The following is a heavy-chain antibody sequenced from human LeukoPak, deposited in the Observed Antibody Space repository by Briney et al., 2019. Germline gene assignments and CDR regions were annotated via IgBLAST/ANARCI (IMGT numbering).Heavy chain of an antibody. D-gene: IGHD6-13*01. CDR1: GVSITSYY. V-gene: IGHV4-4*07. CDR3: ARAVGPYSSSWYGNYYYYYYMDV. CDR2: VYTSGST. J-gene: IGHJ6*03. Sequence: SETLSLTCTVSGVSITSYYWSWIRQPAGKGLEWIGRVYTSGSTNYNPSLKSRVTISVDTSKNQFSLKLSSVTAADTAVYYCARAVGPYSSSWYGNYYYYYYMDVWGKGTTVTVSS.